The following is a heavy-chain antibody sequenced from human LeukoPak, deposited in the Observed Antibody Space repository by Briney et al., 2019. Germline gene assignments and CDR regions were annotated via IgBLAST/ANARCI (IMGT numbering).Heavy chain of an antibody. J-gene: IGHJ5*02. CDR1: GFTFSSCW. D-gene: IGHD6-19*01. Sequence: PGGSLRLSCAVSGFTFSSCWMHWFRHATGKGLVWVSRINSDGSSTSYADSVKGRFTISRDNAKNTLYLKMNSLRAEDTAVYYCARDRAPIAVAGPYNWFDPWGQGTLVTVSS. CDR2: INSDGSST. CDR3: ARDRAPIAVAGPYNWFDP. V-gene: IGHV3-74*01.